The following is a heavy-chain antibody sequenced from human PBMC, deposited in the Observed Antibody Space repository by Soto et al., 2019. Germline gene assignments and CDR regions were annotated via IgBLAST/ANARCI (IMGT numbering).Heavy chain of an antibody. CDR3: ARDMVRGVLYYYYGMDV. D-gene: IGHD3-10*01. J-gene: IGHJ6*02. CDR1: GGTFSSCA. Sequence: ASVKVSCKASGGTFSSCAISWVRQAPGQGLEWMGGIIPIFGTANYAQKFQGRVTITADKSTSTAYMELSSLRSEDTAVYYCARDMVRGVLYYYYGMDVWGQGTTVTVTS. CDR2: IIPIFGTA. V-gene: IGHV1-69*06.